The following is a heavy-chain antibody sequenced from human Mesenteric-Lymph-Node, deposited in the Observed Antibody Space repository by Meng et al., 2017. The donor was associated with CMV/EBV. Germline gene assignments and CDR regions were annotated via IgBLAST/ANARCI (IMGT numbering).Heavy chain of an antibody. Sequence: SETLSLTCTVSGGSINSISYDWGWIRQPPGKGLEWIGNIFYSGSTSYNPSLKSRVTISVDTSKNQFSLKLTSVTAADTAVYYCVRFKPGTTDWNYWGNDAFDIWGQGTMVTVSS. J-gene: IGHJ3*02. CDR2: IFYSGST. V-gene: IGHV4-39*07. CDR3: VRFKPGTTDWNYWGNDAFDI. CDR1: GGSINSISYD. D-gene: IGHD1-7*01.